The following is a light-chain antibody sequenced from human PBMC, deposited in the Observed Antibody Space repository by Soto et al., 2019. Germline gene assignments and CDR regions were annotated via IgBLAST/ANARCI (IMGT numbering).Light chain of an antibody. CDR1: SSDIGGYDY. Sequence: QSVLTQPASVSGSPGQSITISCTGTSSDIGGYDYVSWYQQYPGKAPKLIIYEVSNRPSGISVRFSGSKSGSAASLTVSGLQAEDEADYCCSSYSGRSHWVFGGGTKVTVL. CDR2: EVS. J-gene: IGLJ3*02. CDR3: SSYSGRSHWV. V-gene: IGLV2-14*01.